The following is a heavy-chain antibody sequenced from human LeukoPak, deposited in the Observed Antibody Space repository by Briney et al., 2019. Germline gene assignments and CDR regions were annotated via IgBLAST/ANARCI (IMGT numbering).Heavy chain of an antibody. CDR3: ARGRLSSSGRSYYFDY. J-gene: IGHJ4*02. V-gene: IGHV3-30*04. CDR2: ISYDGSNK. D-gene: IGHD3-10*01. CDR1: GFTFSSYA. Sequence: GGSLRLSCAASGFTFSSYAMHWVRQAPGKGLEWVAVISYDGSNKYYADSVKGRFTISRDNSKNTLYLQMNSLRAEDTAVYYCARGRLSSSGRSYYFDYWGQGTLVTVSS.